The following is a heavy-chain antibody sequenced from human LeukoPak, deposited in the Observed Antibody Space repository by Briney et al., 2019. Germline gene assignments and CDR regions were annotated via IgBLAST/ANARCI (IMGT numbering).Heavy chain of an antibody. Sequence: PGGSLRLSCAASGFTFSSYWMHWVRQAPGKGLVWVSRINSDGSSTSYADSVKGRFTISRDNAKNTLYLQMNSLRAEDTAVYYCARVPIPAHDCHGCYYYGMDVWGQGTTVTVSS. D-gene: IGHD2-21*01. CDR2: INSDGSST. CDR1: GFTFSSYW. J-gene: IGHJ6*02. CDR3: ARVPIPAHDCHGCYYYGMDV. V-gene: IGHV3-74*01.